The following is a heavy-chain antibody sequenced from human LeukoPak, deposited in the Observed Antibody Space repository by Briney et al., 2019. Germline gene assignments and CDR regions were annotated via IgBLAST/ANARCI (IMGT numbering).Heavy chain of an antibody. D-gene: IGHD3-22*01. V-gene: IGHV1-69*04. J-gene: IGHJ3*02. CDR1: GGTFSSYA. CDR3: ARDTWDYYDSSGYYGLAFDI. Sequence: SVKVSCKASGGTFSSYAISWVRQAPGHGLEWMGRIIPILGIANYAQKFQGRVTITADKSTSTAYMELSSLRSEDTAVYYCARDTWDYYDSSGYYGLAFDIWGQGTMVTVSS. CDR2: IIPILGIA.